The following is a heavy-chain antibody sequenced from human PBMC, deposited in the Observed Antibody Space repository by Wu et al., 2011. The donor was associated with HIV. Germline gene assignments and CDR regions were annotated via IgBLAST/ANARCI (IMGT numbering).Heavy chain of an antibody. CDR3: ASVRCHVDHCYFPLLGTAFDI. CDR1: GKGFPTSI. Sequence: QVQLVQSGDEVKKPGASVKVSCKVSGKGFPTSIVTWVRQAPGQGLEWLGWINGYNGNSRYRQNFQDRVSMSTDSATTTAYMELRSLRSDDTAVYYCASVRCHVDHCYFPLLGTAFDIWGQGTMVTVSS. J-gene: IGHJ3*02. V-gene: IGHV1-18*01. CDR2: INGYNGNS. D-gene: IGHD2-15*01.